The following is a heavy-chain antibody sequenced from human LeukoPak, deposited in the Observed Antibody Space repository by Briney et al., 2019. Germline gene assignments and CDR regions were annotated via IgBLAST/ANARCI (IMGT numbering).Heavy chain of an antibody. Sequence: SETLSLTCTVSGGSISSYYWSWIRQPPGKGLEWIGYIYYSGSTNYNPSLKSRVTISVDTSKNQFSLKLSSVTAADTAVYYCARTEGDIAVAGTSLDYYYGMDVWGKGTTVTVSS. J-gene: IGHJ6*04. CDR3: ARTEGDIAVAGTSLDYYYGMDV. CDR2: IYYSGST. CDR1: GGSISSYY. V-gene: IGHV4-59*01. D-gene: IGHD6-19*01.